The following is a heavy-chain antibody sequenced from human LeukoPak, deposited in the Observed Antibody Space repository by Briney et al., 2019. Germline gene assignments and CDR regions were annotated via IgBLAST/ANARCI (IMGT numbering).Heavy chain of an antibody. Sequence: QPGGSLRLSCAASGFTFRSYAMSWVRQAPGKGLEWVSAISGSGGSTYYADSVKGRFTISRDNSKNTLYLQMNSLRAEDTAVYYCARVGGYSYGLIDYWGQGTLVTVSS. J-gene: IGHJ4*02. D-gene: IGHD5-18*01. CDR2: ISGSGGST. CDR3: ARVGGYSYGLIDY. CDR1: GFTFRSYA. V-gene: IGHV3-23*01.